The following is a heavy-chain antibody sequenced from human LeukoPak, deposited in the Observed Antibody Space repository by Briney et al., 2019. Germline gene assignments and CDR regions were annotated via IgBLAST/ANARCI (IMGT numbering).Heavy chain of an antibody. CDR1: GYTFTGYY. D-gene: IGHD5-18*01. CDR3: ARDNTELMWIQPYFDY. J-gene: IGHJ4*02. CDR2: INPNSGGT. V-gene: IGHV1-2*02. Sequence: ASVKVSCKASGYTFTGYYMHWVRQAPGQGLEWMGWINPNSGGTNYAQKFQGRVTMTRDTSISTACMELSRLRSDDTAVYYCARDNTELMWIQPYFDYWGQGTLVTVSS.